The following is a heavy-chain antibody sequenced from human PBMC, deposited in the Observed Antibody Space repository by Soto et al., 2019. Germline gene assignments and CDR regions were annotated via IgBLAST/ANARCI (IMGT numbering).Heavy chain of an antibody. J-gene: IGHJ4*02. CDR3: AKVQAVAGSPPFDY. D-gene: IGHD6-19*01. CDR1: GFTFSSYG. V-gene: IGHV3-30*18. CDR2: ISYDGSNK. Sequence: GGSLRLSCAASGFTFSSYGMHWVRQAPGKGLEWVAVISYDGSNKYYADSVKGRFTISRDNSKNTLYLQMNSLRAEDTAVYYCAKVQAVAGSPPFDYWGQGTLVTVSS.